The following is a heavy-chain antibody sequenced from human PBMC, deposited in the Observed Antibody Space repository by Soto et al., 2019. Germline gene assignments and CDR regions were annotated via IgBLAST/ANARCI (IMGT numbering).Heavy chain of an antibody. J-gene: IGHJ4*02. V-gene: IGHV3-23*01. CDR1: EFTFSTYA. Sequence: GGSLRLSCAASEFTFSTYAMSWVRQAPGKGLEWVSAISGSGDTTYYADSVKGRFTISRDTSKNTLFLQMNSLRAEDTALYYCAKSYSSNWYDYFDYWGQGTLVTSPQ. CDR3: AKSYSSNWYDYFDY. D-gene: IGHD6-13*01. CDR2: ISGSGDTT.